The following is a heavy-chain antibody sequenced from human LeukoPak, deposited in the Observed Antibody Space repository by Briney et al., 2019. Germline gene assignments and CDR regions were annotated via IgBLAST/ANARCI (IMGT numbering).Heavy chain of an antibody. J-gene: IGHJ4*02. CDR3: ARWASISREPGGFFDH. D-gene: IGHD1-14*01. CDR2: FCLGRDT. Sequence: PSETLSLTCTVSGDSLTNVFFWGWVRQPPGKELEGIGSFCLGRDTYYRPSLKSRVTISVDTSKNQFSLNLNSVTAADTAVYYCARWASISREPGGFFDHWGQGTLVTVSS. V-gene: IGHV4-38-2*02. CDR1: GDSLTNVFF.